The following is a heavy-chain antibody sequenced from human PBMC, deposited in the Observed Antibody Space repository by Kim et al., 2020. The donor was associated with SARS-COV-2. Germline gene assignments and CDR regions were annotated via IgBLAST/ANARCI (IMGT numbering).Heavy chain of an antibody. CDR1: GFTFSSYW. CDR2: IKQDGSEK. Sequence: GGSLRLSCAASGFTFSSYWMSWVRQAPGKGLEWVANIKQDGSEKYYVDSVKGRFTISRDNAKNSLYLQMNSLRAEDTAVYYCASTPARQWLVQGIDPWGQGTLVTVSS. V-gene: IGHV3-7*03. J-gene: IGHJ5*02. D-gene: IGHD6-19*01. CDR3: ASTPARQWLVQGIDP.